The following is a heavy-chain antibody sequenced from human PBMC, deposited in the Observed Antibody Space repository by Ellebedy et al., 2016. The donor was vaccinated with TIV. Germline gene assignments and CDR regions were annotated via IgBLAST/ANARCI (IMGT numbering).Heavy chain of an antibody. J-gene: IGHJ6*03. CDR2: VNPNSGTT. D-gene: IGHD6-6*01. Sequence: ASVKVSCXASGYTFTSYDINWVRQATGQGLEWMGWVNPNSGTTAYAQKFQGRVTMTRDTSISTAYMELSSLRSEDTAVYYCARAGEGPELDYYYYHMDVWGKGTTVTVSS. CDR3: ARAGEGPELDYYYYHMDV. V-gene: IGHV1-8*01. CDR1: GYTFTSYD.